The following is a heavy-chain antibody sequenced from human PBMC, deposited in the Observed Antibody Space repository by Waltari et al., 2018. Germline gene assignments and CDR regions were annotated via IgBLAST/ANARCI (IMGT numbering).Heavy chain of an antibody. J-gene: IGHJ5*02. CDR1: SVSINSGY. V-gene: IGHV4-39*01. CDR3: ARARCSTSSCLFVSGFDP. CDR2: IYYSGST. D-gene: IGHD6-13*01. Sequence: QLHLQESGPGLVEPSGTLYLTCSVSSVSINSGYWGWIRQPPGKGLEWLGNIYYSGSTYYSPSLDSRIAISVDTSRNQFFRSLTSVTAADTAVYYCARARCSTSSCLFVSGFDPWGQGILVTVSS.